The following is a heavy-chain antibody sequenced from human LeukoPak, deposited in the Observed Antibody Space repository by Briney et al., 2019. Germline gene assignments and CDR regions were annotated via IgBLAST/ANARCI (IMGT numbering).Heavy chain of an antibody. Sequence: SGPTLVKPTQTLTLTCTFSGFSLSTSGVGVGWIRQPPGKALEWLALIYWDDDKRYSPSLKSRLTITKDTSKNQVVLTMTNMDPMDTATYYCAHRQAVLRYFDWLNFDYWGQGTLVTVSS. J-gene: IGHJ4*02. CDR1: GFSLSTSGVG. D-gene: IGHD3-9*01. CDR2: IYWDDDK. V-gene: IGHV2-5*02. CDR3: AHRQAVLRYFDWLNFDY.